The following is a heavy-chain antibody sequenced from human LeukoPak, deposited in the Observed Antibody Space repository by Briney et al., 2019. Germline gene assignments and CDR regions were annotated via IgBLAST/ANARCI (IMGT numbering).Heavy chain of an antibody. V-gene: IGHV1-69*06. D-gene: IGHD6-6*01. CDR1: GYTFIRYY. CDR3: ARGGLEYSSSYDYYYYYMDV. CDR2: IIPIFGTA. J-gene: IGHJ6*03. Sequence: SVKVSCKASGYTFIRYYIQWVRQAPGQGLEWMGGIIPIFGTANYAQKFQGRVTITADKSTSTAYMELSSLRSEDTAVYYCARGGLEYSSSYDYYYYYMDVWGKGTTVTVSS.